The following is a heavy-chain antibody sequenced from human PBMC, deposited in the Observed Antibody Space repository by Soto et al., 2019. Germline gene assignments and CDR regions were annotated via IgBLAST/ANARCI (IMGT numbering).Heavy chain of an antibody. CDR2: IYTTRSP. J-gene: IGHJ5*02. CDR3: ARSPDSGDYATLDT. V-gene: IGHV4-4*07. CDR1: GDSVSKYY. Sequence: QVQLQESGPGLVKPSETLSLTCTVSGDSVSKYYLNWIRQPAGKGLEWIGRIYTTRSPNYNPSLKSRVTMSVDTYKSQFSLKLNLSSVTAADTAVYYCARSPDSGDYATLDTWGQGTLVTVSS. D-gene: IGHD4-17*01.